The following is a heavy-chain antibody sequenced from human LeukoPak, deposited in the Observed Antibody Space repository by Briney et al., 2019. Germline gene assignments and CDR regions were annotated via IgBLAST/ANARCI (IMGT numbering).Heavy chain of an antibody. Sequence: GGSLRLSCAASAFTFSDYYMSWIRQAPGKGLEWVSSIISIGITIYYADSEKGRLTISRDNAKNSLYLQMDSLRAADTAVYYCAKGGGYDAQYYYYYLDVWGKGTTVTISS. CDR2: IISIGITI. V-gene: IGHV3-11*04. CDR1: AFTFSDYY. J-gene: IGHJ6*03. CDR3: AKGGGYDAQYYYYYLDV. D-gene: IGHD5-12*01.